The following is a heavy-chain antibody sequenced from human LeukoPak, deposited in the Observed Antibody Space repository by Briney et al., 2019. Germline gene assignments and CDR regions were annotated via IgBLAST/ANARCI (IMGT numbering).Heavy chain of an antibody. V-gene: IGHV1-2*02. D-gene: IGHD6-13*01. CDR3: ARAGSEGSSWYKNYYYYYYMDV. CDR2: INPNSGGT. CDR1: GYTFTGYY. J-gene: IGHJ6*03. Sequence: ASVKVSCKASGYTFTGYYMHWVRQAPGQGLEWMGWINPNSGGTNYAQKFQGRVTMTRDTSISTAYMELSRLRSDDTAVYYCARAGSEGSSWYKNYYYYYYMDVWGKGTTVTISS.